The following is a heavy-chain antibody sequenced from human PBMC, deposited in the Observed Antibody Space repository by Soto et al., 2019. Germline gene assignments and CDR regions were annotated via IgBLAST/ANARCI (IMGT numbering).Heavy chain of an antibody. Sequence: GGSLRLSCAASGFTFSSYGMHRVRQAPGKGLEWVAVISYDGSNKYYADSVKGRFTISRDNSKNTLYLQMNSLRAEDTAVYYCAKTPITIYGDYSAHYYYYYMDVWGKGTTVTVSS. V-gene: IGHV3-30*18. CDR2: ISYDGSNK. CDR1: GFTFSSYG. J-gene: IGHJ6*03. CDR3: AKTPITIYGDYSAHYYYYYMDV. D-gene: IGHD4-17*01.